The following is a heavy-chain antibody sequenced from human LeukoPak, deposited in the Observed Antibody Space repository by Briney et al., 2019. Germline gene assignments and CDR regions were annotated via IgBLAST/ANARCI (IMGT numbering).Heavy chain of an antibody. CDR1: GGSINTFH. Sequence: SETLSLTCTVSGGSINTFHWSWIRQPPGKGLEWIGYISYSGNTNYNPSLKSRVTISLDTSKAQFSLKLRSVTAADTAVYYCAKIGDAGLGSHDYWGQGALVTISS. J-gene: IGHJ4*02. D-gene: IGHD3-10*01. CDR2: ISYSGNT. CDR3: AKIGDAGLGSHDY. V-gene: IGHV4-59*08.